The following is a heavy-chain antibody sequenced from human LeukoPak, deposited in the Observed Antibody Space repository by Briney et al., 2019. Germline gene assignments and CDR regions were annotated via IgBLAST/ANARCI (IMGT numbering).Heavy chain of an antibody. CDR1: GYTFTSYD. CDR2: MNPNSGNT. D-gene: IGHD4-17*01. J-gene: IGHJ4*02. Sequence: ASVKVSCKASGYTFTSYDINWVRQATGQGLEWMGWMNPNSGNTGYAQKFQGGVTMTRNTSISTAYMELSSLRSEDTAVYYCARSSVYGDYIFDYWGQGTLVTVSS. CDR3: ARSSVYGDYIFDY. V-gene: IGHV1-8*01.